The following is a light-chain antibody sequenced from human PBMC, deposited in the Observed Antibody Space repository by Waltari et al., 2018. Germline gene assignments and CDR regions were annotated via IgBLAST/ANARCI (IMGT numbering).Light chain of an antibody. V-gene: IGLV2-14*01. CDR1: ISDVGGYNH. CDR2: EVT. Sequence: QSALTQPASVSGSPGQSITISCTGTISDVGGYNHVSWYQQQPGKAPKLLISEVTNRPSGVSNRFSGSKSGNTASLTISGLQAEDEAEYYCSSFTTIGTLVVFGGGTKLTVL. J-gene: IGLJ2*01. CDR3: SSFTTIGTLVV.